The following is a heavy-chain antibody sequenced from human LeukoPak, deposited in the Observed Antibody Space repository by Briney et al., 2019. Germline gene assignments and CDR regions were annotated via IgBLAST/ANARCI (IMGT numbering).Heavy chain of an antibody. CDR2: IYYTGNT. Sequence: PSETLSLTCTLSGGSINSSSYYWGWIRQPPGRGLEWIGSIYYTGNTYYNPSLKSRVTIPADTSKNQFSLKVTSVTAADTAVYYCVTLGEFAMFDYWGQGTLVTVSS. CDR1: GGSINSSSYY. J-gene: IGHJ4*02. CDR3: VTLGEFAMFDY. D-gene: IGHD3-16*01. V-gene: IGHV4-39*01.